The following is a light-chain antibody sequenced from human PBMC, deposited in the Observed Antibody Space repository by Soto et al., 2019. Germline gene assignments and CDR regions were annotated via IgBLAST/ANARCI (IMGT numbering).Light chain of an antibody. V-gene: IGKV3-20*01. CDR2: GAS. CDR3: QQYGSSPFS. CDR1: QSVSSSY. J-gene: IGKJ3*01. Sequence: ESVLTQSPGTLSMSPGARATLSCRASQSVSSSYSAWYQQKTGQAPRLLIYGASRSATGIPDRFSGSGSGTDFSLNISRLEPEDCAVDYCQQYGSSPFSFGPGNKVDIK.